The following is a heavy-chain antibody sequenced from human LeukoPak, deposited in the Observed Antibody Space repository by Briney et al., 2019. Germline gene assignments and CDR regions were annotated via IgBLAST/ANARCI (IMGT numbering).Heavy chain of an antibody. CDR1: GSTFSDYY. Sequence: GGSLRLSCAASGSTFSDYYMSWIRQAPGKGLEWVSYISSSGSTIYYADSVKGRFTISRDNAKNSLYLQMNSLRAEDTAAYYCAILTGTTDYFDYWGQGTLVTVSS. CDR3: AILTGTTDYFDY. CDR2: ISSSGSTI. J-gene: IGHJ4*02. V-gene: IGHV3-11*04. D-gene: IGHD1-7*01.